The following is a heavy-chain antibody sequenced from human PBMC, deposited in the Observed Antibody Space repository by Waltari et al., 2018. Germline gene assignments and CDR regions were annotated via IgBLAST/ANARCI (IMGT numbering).Heavy chain of an antibody. Sequence: EVQLVESGGGLVQNGRSLRLACAASGFTFDVYAMHWDLQAPGKGLGWVSRISRNSDRKGYADAVKGRFTISRDNAKNSRYLQMSSLRADDTALYFCAKDGTTLKNYYGLDVWGQGTTVTVSS. CDR3: AKDGTTLKNYYGLDV. D-gene: IGHD4-4*01. J-gene: IGHJ6*02. CDR2: ISRNSDRK. CDR1: GFTFDVYA. V-gene: IGHV3-9*01.